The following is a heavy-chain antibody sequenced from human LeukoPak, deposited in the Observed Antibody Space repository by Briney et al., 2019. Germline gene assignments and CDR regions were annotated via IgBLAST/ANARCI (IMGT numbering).Heavy chain of an antibody. D-gene: IGHD6-13*01. V-gene: IGHV4-59*01. CDR2: IYYSGST. Sequence: SETLSLTCAVYGGSISSYYWSWIRQPPGKGLEWIGYIYYSGSTNYNPSLKSRVTISVDTSKNQFSLKLSSVTAADTAVYYCARYSRYYYGMDVWGQGTTVTVSS. CDR3: ARYSRYYYGMDV. CDR1: GGSISSYY. J-gene: IGHJ6*02.